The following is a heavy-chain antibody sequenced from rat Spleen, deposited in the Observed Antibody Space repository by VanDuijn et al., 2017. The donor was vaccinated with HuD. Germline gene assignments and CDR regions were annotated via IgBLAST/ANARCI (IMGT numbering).Heavy chain of an antibody. CDR2: ISPSGGST. Sequence: EVQLVESGGGLVQPGRSLKLSCAASGFTFSNYDMAWVRQAPTKGLEWVASISPSGGSTYYRDSVKGRFTVSRDNAKSTLYLQMDSLRSEDTATYYCARGAYVYYGSHSGFDYWGQGVMVTVSS. J-gene: IGHJ2*01. V-gene: IGHV5-25*01. CDR1: GFTFSNYD. D-gene: IGHD1-6*01. CDR3: ARGAYVYYGSHSGFDY.